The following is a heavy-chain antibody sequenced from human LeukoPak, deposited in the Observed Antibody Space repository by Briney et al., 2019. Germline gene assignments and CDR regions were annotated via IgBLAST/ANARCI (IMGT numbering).Heavy chain of an antibody. CDR3: AKAYDNSGYILRHSDY. J-gene: IGHJ4*02. CDR1: GFTYSSYG. D-gene: IGHD3-22*01. CDR2: ISGSGDNT. Sequence: PGGSLRLSCAASGFTYSSYGMNGVRQAPGKGLEWVSGISGSGDNTYYADSVKGHFTISRDNSKNTLYLQMNSLRVEDTAVYFCAKAYDNSGYILRHSDYWGQGTLVTVSS. V-gene: IGHV3-23*01.